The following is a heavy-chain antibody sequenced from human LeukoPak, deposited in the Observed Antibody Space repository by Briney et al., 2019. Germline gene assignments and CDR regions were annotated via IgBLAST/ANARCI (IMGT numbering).Heavy chain of an antibody. CDR1: GGSISSGSYY. D-gene: IGHD3-10*01. CDR3: ARARSGGFDY. V-gene: IGHV4-61*01. Sequence: SETLSLTCTVSGGSISSGSYYWSWIRQPPGKGLEWIGYIYYSGSTNYNPSLKSRVTISVDTSKNQFSLKLSSVTAADTAVYYCARARSGGFDYWGQGTLVTVSS. CDR2: IYYSGST. J-gene: IGHJ4*02.